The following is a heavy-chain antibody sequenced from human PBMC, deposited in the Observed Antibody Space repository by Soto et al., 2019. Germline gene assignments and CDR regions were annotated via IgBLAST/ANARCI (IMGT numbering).Heavy chain of an antibody. CDR3: AKILQLGDYAYYYYGMDV. D-gene: IGHD4-17*01. Sequence: QVQLVESGGGVVQPGRSLRLSCAASGFTFSSYGMHWVRQAPGKGLEWVAVISYDGSNKYYADSVKGRFTISRDNSKNTLYLQMISLRAEDTAVYYCAKILQLGDYAYYYYGMDVWGQGTTVTVSS. V-gene: IGHV3-30*18. J-gene: IGHJ6*02. CDR1: GFTFSSYG. CDR2: ISYDGSNK.